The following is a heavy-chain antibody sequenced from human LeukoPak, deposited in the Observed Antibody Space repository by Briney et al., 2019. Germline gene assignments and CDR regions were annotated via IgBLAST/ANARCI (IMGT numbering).Heavy chain of an antibody. Sequence: SETLSLTCAVSGGSISSGGYSWSWIRQPPGKGLEWIGYIYHSGSTYYNPSLKSRVTISVDTSKNQFSLKLSSVTAADTAVYYCARCPKGGYNSFDYWGQGTLVTVSS. CDR1: GGSISSGGYS. CDR2: IYHSGST. J-gene: IGHJ4*02. CDR3: ARCPKGGYNSFDY. V-gene: IGHV4-30-2*01. D-gene: IGHD5-12*01.